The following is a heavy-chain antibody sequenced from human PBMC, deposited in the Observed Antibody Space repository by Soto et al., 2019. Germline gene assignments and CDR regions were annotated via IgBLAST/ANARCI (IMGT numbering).Heavy chain of an antibody. J-gene: IGHJ4*02. D-gene: IGHD3-10*01. CDR1: GFSVSRNY. CDR2: VYSGGAI. V-gene: IGHV3-53*02. CDR3: ARVPGRL. Sequence: QLVETGGGLIQPGTSLTLSCAASGFSVSRNYMTWVRQAPGKGLEWVSFVYSGGAIFYVDSVKGRFILSRDDSQNTTYLQMSNLRAEDTAVYYCARVPGRLWGRGTLVTVAS.